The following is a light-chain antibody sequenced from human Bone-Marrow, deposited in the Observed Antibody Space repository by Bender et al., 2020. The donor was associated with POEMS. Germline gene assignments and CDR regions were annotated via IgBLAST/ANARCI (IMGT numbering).Light chain of an antibody. CDR1: SRIVAGHD. J-gene: IGLJ1*01. CDR3: QAFDRNMTGSGV. CDR2: VNG. V-gene: IGLV1-40*01. Sequence: QSLLTQPPSVSGAPGQSVTIPCTGSRIVAGHDVHWYRQFPEAAPKLLIYVNGGRPSGVPDRFSGSRSGTSASLHITALRPEDEADYYCQAFDRNMTGSGVFGTGTRVIVL.